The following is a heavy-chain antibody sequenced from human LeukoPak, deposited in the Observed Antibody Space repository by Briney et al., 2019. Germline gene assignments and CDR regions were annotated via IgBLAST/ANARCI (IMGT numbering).Heavy chain of an antibody. CDR1: GGSFSGYY. Sequence: SQTLSLTCAVYGGSFSGYYWSWIRQPPGKGLEWIGEINQSGSTNYNPSLKSRVTISVDTSKNQFSLKLSSVTAADTAVYHCARTKLRYFDWLLDDAFDIWGQGTMVTVSS. V-gene: IGHV4-34*01. CDR2: INQSGST. J-gene: IGHJ3*02. D-gene: IGHD3-9*01. CDR3: ARTKLRYFDWLLDDAFDI.